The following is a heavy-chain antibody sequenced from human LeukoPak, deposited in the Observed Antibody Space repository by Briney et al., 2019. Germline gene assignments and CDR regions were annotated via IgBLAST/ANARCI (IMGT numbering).Heavy chain of an antibody. J-gene: IGHJ4*02. V-gene: IGHV1-18*04. CDR1: GYTSTSYY. Sequence: ASVKVSCKTSGYTSTSYYMHWVRQAPGQGLEWMGWISAYNGNTNYALKLQGRVTMTTDTSTSTAYMELRSLRSDDTAVYYCARGLDIVGEGFDYWGQGTLVTVSS. CDR3: ARGLDIVGEGFDY. CDR2: ISAYNGNT. D-gene: IGHD5-12*01.